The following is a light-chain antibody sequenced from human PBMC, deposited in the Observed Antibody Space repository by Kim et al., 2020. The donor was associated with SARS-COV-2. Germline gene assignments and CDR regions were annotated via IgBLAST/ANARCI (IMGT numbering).Light chain of an antibody. CDR1: SAAFDVYNH. CDR3: ASHASGSTWV. J-gene: IGLJ3*02. CDR2: DVT. V-gene: IGLV2-14*03. Sequence: GQSITHSCTGTSAAFDVYNHFSWYQQHPAKPPKLMIFDVTGRPSGVSNRFSCSKSGNTASLTISGLLADDESHYYCASHASGSTWVFGGGTQLTVL.